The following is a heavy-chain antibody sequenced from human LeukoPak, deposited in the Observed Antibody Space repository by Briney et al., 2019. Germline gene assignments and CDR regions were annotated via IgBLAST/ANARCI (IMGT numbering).Heavy chain of an antibody. CDR2: INPNSGGT. CDR3: AGGAYYDYVWGSYRPEGFDY. V-gene: IGHV1-2*02. Sequence: ASVKVSCKASGYTFTGYYMHWVRQAPGQGIEWMGWINPNSGGTNYAQKFQGRVTMTRDTSISTAYMELSRLRSDDTAVYYCAGGAYYDYVWGSYRPEGFDYWGQGTLVTVSS. J-gene: IGHJ4*02. D-gene: IGHD3-16*02. CDR1: GYTFTGYY.